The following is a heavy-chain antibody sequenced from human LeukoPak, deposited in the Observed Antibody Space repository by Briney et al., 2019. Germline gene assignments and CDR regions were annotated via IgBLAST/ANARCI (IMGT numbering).Heavy chain of an antibody. V-gene: IGHV3-7*01. CDR1: GFTFTTYW. CDR3: ARIELYGAHLIY. J-gene: IGHJ4*02. CDR2: IKEDGSGK. D-gene: IGHD4-17*01. Sequence: GGSLRLSCAASGFTFTTYWMTWVRQAPGKGLEWVTNIKEDGSGKYYMDSVKGRFTISRDNAKNSLYLQMDILRDEDTAVYYCARIELYGAHLIYWGPGTLVTVSS.